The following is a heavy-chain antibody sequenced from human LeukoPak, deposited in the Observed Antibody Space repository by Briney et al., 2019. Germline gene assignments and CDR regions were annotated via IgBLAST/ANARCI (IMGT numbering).Heavy chain of an antibody. D-gene: IGHD4-17*01. V-gene: IGHV1-2*02. J-gene: IGHJ5*02. CDR3: ARDTRMTTVTTWWFDP. CDR1: GYTFTGYY. Sequence: GASVKVSCKASGYTFTGYYMHWVRQAPGQGLEWMGWINPNSGGTNYAQKFQGRVTMTRDTSISTAYMELSRLRSDDTAVYYCARDTRMTTVTTWWFDPWGQGTLVTVSS. CDR2: INPNSGGT.